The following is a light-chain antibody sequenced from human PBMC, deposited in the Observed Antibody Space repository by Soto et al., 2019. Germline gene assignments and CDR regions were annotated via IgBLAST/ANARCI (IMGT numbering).Light chain of an antibody. V-gene: IGKV3-20*01. CDR1: QSVSSSY. Sequence: EIVLTQSPGTLSLSPGERVTLSCRASQSVSSSYLAWYQQKPGQAPRLLIYGASSRATGIPDRFSGSGSGTDFTLTISSLQPEDFATHYCLQDNSYPLTFGGGTKVDIK. CDR2: GAS. CDR3: LQDNSYPLT. J-gene: IGKJ4*01.